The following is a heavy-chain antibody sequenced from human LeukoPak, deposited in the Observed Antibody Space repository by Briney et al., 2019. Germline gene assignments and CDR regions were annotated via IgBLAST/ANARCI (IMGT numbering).Heavy chain of an antibody. CDR3: ARGAYGSGTYHDFDI. CDR1: GFTFSSYG. V-gene: IGHV3-33*01. Sequence: GGSLRLSCAASGFTFSSYGMHWVRQAPGKGLEWVAVIWYDGSNKYYVDSVKGRFTISRDNSKNALYLQMNSLRAEDTAVYYCARGAYGSGTYHDFDIWGQGTMVTVSS. D-gene: IGHD3-10*01. J-gene: IGHJ3*02. CDR2: IWYDGSNK.